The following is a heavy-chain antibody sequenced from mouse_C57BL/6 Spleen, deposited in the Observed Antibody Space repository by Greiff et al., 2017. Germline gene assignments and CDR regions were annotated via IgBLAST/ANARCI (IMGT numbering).Heavy chain of an antibody. CDR2: IYPGDGDT. V-gene: IGHV1-82*01. J-gene: IGHJ4*01. CDR3: AVDSSGYENYYAMDY. CDR1: GYAFSSSW. Sequence: VQLQQSGPELVKPGASVKISCKASGYAFSSSWMNWVKQRPGKGLEWLGRIYPGDGDTNYNGKFKGKATLTADKSSSTAYMQLSSLTSEDSAVYFCAVDSSGYENYYAMDYWGQGTSVTVSS. D-gene: IGHD3-2*02.